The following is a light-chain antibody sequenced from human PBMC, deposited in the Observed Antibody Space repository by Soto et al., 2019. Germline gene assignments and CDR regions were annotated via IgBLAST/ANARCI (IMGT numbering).Light chain of an antibody. V-gene: IGLV2-8*01. CDR3: SSYAGRNNFV. CDR2: EVS. CDR1: SSDVGGYNY. Sequence: QSALTQPPSASGSPGQSVTISCTGTSSDVGGYNYVSWYQQHPGKAPKLMIYEVSKRPSGVPDRFSGSKSGNTASLTVSGLQAEDEADYYCSSYAGRNNFVFGGGTKVTVL. J-gene: IGLJ2*01.